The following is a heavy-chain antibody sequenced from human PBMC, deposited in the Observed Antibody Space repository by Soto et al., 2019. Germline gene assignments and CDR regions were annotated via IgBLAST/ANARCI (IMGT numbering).Heavy chain of an antibody. Sequence: GGSLRLSCAASGFTFSSYSMNWVRQAPGKGLEWVSSISSSSSYIYYADSVKGRFTISRDNAKNSLYLQMNSLRAEDTAVYYCARDHYDFWSGYSYYYGMDVWGQGTTVTVSS. CDR3: ARDHYDFWSGYSYYYGMDV. D-gene: IGHD3-3*01. CDR2: ISSSSSYI. V-gene: IGHV3-21*01. J-gene: IGHJ6*02. CDR1: GFTFSSYS.